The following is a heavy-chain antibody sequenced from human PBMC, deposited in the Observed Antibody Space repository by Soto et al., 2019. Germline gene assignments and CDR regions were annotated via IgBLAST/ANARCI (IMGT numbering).Heavy chain of an antibody. Sequence: GGSLRLSYAVSGFTFTDYYMSWIRQAPGKGLEWVSYISSSGSTIYYADSVKGRFTISRDNAKNSLYLQMNSLRAEDTAVYYCARVLVFYGGFDPWGQGTLVTVSS. V-gene: IGHV3-11*01. J-gene: IGHJ5*02. CDR1: GFTFTDYY. CDR3: ARVLVFYGGFDP. D-gene: IGHD2-21*02. CDR2: ISSSGSTI.